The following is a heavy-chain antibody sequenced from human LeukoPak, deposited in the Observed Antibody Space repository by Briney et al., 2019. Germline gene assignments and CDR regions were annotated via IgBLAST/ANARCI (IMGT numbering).Heavy chain of an antibody. D-gene: IGHD6-19*01. V-gene: IGHV4-59*11. CDR3: ARIYSSGWLPYYYYYMDV. Sequence: PSETLSLTCTVSGGSISSHYWSWIRQPPGKGLEWIGYIYYSGSTNYNPSLKSRVTISVDTSKNQFSLKLSSVTAADTAVYYCARIYSSGWLPYYYYYMDVWGKGTTVTVSS. J-gene: IGHJ6*03. CDR2: IYYSGST. CDR1: GGSISSHY.